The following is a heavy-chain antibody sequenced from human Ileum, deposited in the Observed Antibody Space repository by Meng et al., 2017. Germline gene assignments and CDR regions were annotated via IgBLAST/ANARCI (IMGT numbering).Heavy chain of an antibody. CDR2: ISGNGAAK. V-gene: IGHV3-23*01. CDR1: GFTFADYA. Sequence: QLLESGVCLLQPGWSLRLSCTGSGFTFADYAINWVRQAPGKGLEWVSAISGNGAAKLYADSAKGRFTISRDNSKNSIYMEMYTLRVEDTAIYYCARWTYHYDFWGQGTLVTVSS. D-gene: IGHD2-2*02. J-gene: IGHJ4*02. CDR3: ARWTYHYDF.